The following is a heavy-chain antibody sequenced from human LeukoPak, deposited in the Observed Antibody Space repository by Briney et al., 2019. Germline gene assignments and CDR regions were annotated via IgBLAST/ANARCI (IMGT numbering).Heavy chain of an antibody. J-gene: IGHJ4*02. D-gene: IGHD3-16*01. CDR3: AKVSVCYGCYLDY. Sequence: GGSLRLSCTASGYAFSSHGLTWVRQAPGKGLEWVSTINGAGDNTNYAETVKGRFTISRDNSKNTLYLQMHSLRAEDTAIYYCAKVSVCYGCYLDYWGQGTLVTVS. V-gene: IGHV3-23*01. CDR2: INGAGDNT. CDR1: GYAFSSHG.